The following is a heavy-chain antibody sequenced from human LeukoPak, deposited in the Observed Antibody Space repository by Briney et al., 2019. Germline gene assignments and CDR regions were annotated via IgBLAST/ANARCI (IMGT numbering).Heavy chain of an antibody. CDR3: ARNQGYCSSTSCPHDDY. CDR2: INPNSGGT. D-gene: IGHD2-2*01. CDR1: GYTFTGYY. J-gene: IGHJ4*02. Sequence: RASVKVSCKASGYTFTGYYMHWERQAPGQGLGWMGWINPNSGGTNYAQKFQGRVTMTRDTSISTAYMELSRLRSEDTAVYYCARNQGYCSSTSCPHDDYWGQGTLVTVSS. V-gene: IGHV1-2*02.